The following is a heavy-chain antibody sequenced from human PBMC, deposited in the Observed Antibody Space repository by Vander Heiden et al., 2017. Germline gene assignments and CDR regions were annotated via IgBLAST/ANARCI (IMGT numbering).Heavy chain of an antibody. CDR2: ISRSSSYI. CDR1: GFTLSSYS. Sequence: EVQLVESGGGLVKPGGSLRLACAASGFTLSSYSMNWVRQAPGKGLECVSSISRSSSYIYYADSVKGRFTISRDNAKNSLYLQMNSLRAEDTAVYYCARDLGLARPKYYFDYWGQGTLVTVSS. J-gene: IGHJ4*02. V-gene: IGHV3-21*01. D-gene: IGHD3-3*01. CDR3: ARDLGLARPKYYFDY.